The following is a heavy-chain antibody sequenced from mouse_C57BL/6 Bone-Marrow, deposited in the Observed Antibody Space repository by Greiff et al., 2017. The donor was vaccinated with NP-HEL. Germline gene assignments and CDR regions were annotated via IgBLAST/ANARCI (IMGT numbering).Heavy chain of an antibody. V-gene: IGHV1-59*01. CDR1: GYTFTSYW. CDR2: IDPSDSYT. J-gene: IGHJ2*01. D-gene: IGHD2-5*01. CDR3: ARDYSNYPDYFDY. Sequence: QVQLQQPGAELVRPGTSVKLSCTASGYTFTSYWMHWVQQRPGQGLEWIGMIDPSDSYTNYNQKFKGKATLTVDTSSSTAYLQLNSLTSEDSAVYYCARDYSNYPDYFDYWGQGTTLTVSA.